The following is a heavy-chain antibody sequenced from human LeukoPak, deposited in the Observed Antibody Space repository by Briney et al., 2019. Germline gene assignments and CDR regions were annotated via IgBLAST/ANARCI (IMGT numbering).Heavy chain of an antibody. CDR1: GFTFSDYY. J-gene: IGHJ5*02. CDR2: ISSSGSTI. D-gene: IGHD1-26*01. CDR3: AKGRGSSNSASNH. V-gene: IGHV3-11*01. Sequence: GGSLRLSCAASGFTFSDYYMSWIRQAPEKGLEWVSYISSSGSTIYYADSVKGRFTISRDNSKNTLHLQMNGLRAEDTAVYYCAKGRGSSNSASNHWGQGTPVTVSS.